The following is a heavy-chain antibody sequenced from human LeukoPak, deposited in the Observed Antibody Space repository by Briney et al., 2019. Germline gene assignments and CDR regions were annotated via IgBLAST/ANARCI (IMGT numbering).Heavy chain of an antibody. CDR2: IWYDGSNK. J-gene: IGHJ6*02. Sequence: GRSLRLSCVASGFPFSSYAMHWVRQAPGKGLEWVAVIWYDGSNKYYADSVKGRFTISRDNSKNTLYLQMNSLRAEDTAVYYCAGDAVFGAAKYYYGMDVWGQETTVTVSS. CDR1: GFPFSSYA. D-gene: IGHD3-3*01. V-gene: IGHV3-33*08. CDR3: AGDAVFGAAKYYYGMDV.